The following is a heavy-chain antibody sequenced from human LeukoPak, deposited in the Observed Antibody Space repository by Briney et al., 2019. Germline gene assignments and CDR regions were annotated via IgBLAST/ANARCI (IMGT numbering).Heavy chain of an antibody. V-gene: IGHV3-23*01. J-gene: IGHJ4*02. D-gene: IGHD3-3*01. Sequence: PGGSLRLSCAASGFTFSSYSMNWVRQAPGKGLEWVSAISGSGGSTYYADSVKGRFTISRDNSKNTLYLQMHSLRAEDTAVYYCANSNTIFGVVIPPDYWGQGTLVTVSS. CDR2: ISGSGGST. CDR3: ANSNTIFGVVIPPDY. CDR1: GFTFSSYS.